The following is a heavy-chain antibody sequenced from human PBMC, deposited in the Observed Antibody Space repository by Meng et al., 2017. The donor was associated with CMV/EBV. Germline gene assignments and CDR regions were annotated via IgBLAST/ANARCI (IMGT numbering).Heavy chain of an antibody. J-gene: IGHJ3*02. V-gene: IGHV3-66*02. CDR1: GFTVSSNY. Sequence: GGSLRLSCAASGFTVSSNYMSWVRQAPGKGLEWVSVIYSGGSTYYADSVKGRFTISRDNSKNTLYLHMNSLRAEDTAVYYCARKIVDDAFDIWGQGTMVTVSS. D-gene: IGHD2/OR15-2a*01. CDR2: IYSGGST. CDR3: ARKIVDDAFDI.